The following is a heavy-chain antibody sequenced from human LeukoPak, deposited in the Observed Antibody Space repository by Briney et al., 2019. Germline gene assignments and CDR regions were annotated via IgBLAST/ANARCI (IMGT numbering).Heavy chain of an antibody. CDR2: INHSGST. Sequence: KASETLSLTCAVYGGSFSGYYWSWIRQPPGKGLEWIGEINHSGSTNYNPSLKSRVTISVDTSKNQFSLKLSSAAAADTAVYYCARSDWSYYFDYWGQGTLVTVSS. CDR1: GGSFSGYY. CDR3: ARSDWSYYFDY. D-gene: IGHD3-9*01. V-gene: IGHV4-34*01. J-gene: IGHJ4*02.